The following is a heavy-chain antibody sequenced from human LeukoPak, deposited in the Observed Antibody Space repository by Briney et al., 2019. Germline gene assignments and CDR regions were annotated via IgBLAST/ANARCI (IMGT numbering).Heavy chain of an antibody. D-gene: IGHD5-24*01. Sequence: SETLSLTCTVSGYSISSGYYWGWIRQPPGKGLEWIGSIYYSGSTYYNPSLKSRVTISVDTSKNQFSLKLSSVTAADTAVYYCARDGVGYNYDYWGQGTLVTVSS. CDR1: GYSISSGYY. CDR3: ARDGVGYNYDY. J-gene: IGHJ4*02. CDR2: IYYSGST. V-gene: IGHV4-38-2*02.